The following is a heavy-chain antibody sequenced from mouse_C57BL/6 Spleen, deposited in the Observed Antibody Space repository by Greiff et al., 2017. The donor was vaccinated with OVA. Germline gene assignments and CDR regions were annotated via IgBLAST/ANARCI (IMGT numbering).Heavy chain of an antibody. Sequence: QVQLQQSGPGLVQPSQSLSITCTVSGFSLTSYGVHWVRQSPGKGLEWLGVIWSGGSTDYNAAFISRLSISKDNSKSQVFFKMNSLQADDTAIYYCAITMAYWYFDVWGTGTTVTVSS. J-gene: IGHJ1*03. D-gene: IGHD1-1*02. CDR1: GFSLTSYG. V-gene: IGHV2-2*01. CDR3: AITMAYWYFDV. CDR2: IWSGGST.